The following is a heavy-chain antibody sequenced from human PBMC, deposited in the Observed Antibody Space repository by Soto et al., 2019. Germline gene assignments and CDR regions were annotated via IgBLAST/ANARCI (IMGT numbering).Heavy chain of an antibody. V-gene: IGHV3-9*01. D-gene: IGHD2-21*01. CDR3: AKGDYYFDY. CDR2: ISWNSGSI. CDR1: DFPFGTAW. J-gene: IGHJ4*02. Sequence: GGSLRLSCVVSDFPFGTAWINWVRQAPGKGLEWVSGISWNSGSIDYADSVKGRFTISRDNAKNSLYLQMNSLRAEDTAFYYCAKGDYYFDYWGQGTLVTVSS.